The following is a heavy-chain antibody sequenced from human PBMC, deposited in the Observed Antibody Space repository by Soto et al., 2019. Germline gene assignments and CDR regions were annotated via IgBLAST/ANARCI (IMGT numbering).Heavy chain of an antibody. CDR2: ISAYNGDT. D-gene: IGHD1-26*01. CDR3: ARDRETTTTRRAFDI. V-gene: IGHV1-18*01. J-gene: IGHJ3*02. Sequence: QVQLVQSGAEVKKPGASVKVSCKASGYTFSNYGIGWLRQAPGQGLEWLAWISAYNGDTKSAQKLQGRVTVTTDVSTSTAYMDLRSLRSDDTAVYYCARDRETTTTRRAFDIWGQGTMVTVSS. CDR1: GYTFSNYG.